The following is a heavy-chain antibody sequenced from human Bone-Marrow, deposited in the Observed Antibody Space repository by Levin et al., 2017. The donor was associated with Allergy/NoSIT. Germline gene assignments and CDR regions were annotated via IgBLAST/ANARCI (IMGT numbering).Heavy chain of an antibody. CDR3: ARDGLGRVRAFEV. V-gene: IGHV3-74*01. D-gene: IGHD3/OR15-3a*01. Sequence: PGGSLRLSCAASGFTFRNYWMHWVRQVPGKGLVWVSRISTDGSRTTYADGVKGRFTISRDNAKNTLYLEMDSLRAEDTAVYYCARDGLGRVRAFEVWGQGTKVAVSS. CDR2: ISTDGSRT. CDR1: GFTFRNYW. J-gene: IGHJ3*01.